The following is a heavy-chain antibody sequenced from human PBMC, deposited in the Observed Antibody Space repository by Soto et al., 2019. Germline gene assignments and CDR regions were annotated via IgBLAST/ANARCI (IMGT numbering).Heavy chain of an antibody. Sequence: GGSLRLSCAASGFTFSNYGMHWVRQAPGRGLEWVAGISYDGSNKYYADSVKGRFTISRDNSKNTLYLQVNSLRPEDTAVFYCAKEFDNSAYGLDYWGQGILVTVSS. D-gene: IGHD3-22*01. V-gene: IGHV3-30*18. J-gene: IGHJ4*02. CDR3: AKEFDNSAYGLDY. CDR1: GFTFSNYG. CDR2: ISYDGSNK.